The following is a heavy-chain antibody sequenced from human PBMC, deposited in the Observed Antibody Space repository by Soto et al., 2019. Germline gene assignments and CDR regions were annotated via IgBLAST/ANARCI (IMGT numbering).Heavy chain of an antibody. CDR3: ARGYCSSTICYIWDNWFDP. Sequence: QVQLQESGPGLVKPSETLSLTCTVSGGSISSYYWSWIRQPPGKGLEWIGYIYYSGRSNYNPSPKRRVTLSVATSKNQFSRKLSSVTAADTAVYYCARGYCSSTICYIWDNWFDPWGQGTLVTVSS. V-gene: IGHV4-59*01. CDR1: GGSISSYY. D-gene: IGHD2-2*02. CDR2: IYYSGRS. J-gene: IGHJ5*02.